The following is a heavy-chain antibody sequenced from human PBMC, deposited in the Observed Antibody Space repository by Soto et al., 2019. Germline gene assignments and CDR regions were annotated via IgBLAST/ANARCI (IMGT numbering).Heavy chain of an antibody. V-gene: IGHV4-34*01. CDR2: INHSGST. D-gene: IGHD5-18*01. J-gene: IGHJ6*02. Sequence: TETLSLTCTVYGGSFSGYYWSWIRQPPGKGLEWIGEINHSGSTNYNPSLKSRVTISVDTSKNQFSLKLSSVTAADTAVYYCASVDTAMGHGMDVWGQGTTVTVSS. CDR3: ASVDTAMGHGMDV. CDR1: GGSFSGYY.